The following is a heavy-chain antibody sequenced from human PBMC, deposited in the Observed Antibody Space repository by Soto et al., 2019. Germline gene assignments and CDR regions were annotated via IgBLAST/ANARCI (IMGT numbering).Heavy chain of an antibody. J-gene: IGHJ4*02. Sequence: EVQLVESGGGVVQPGESLRLSCAASGFTFHVRWMHWVRQRPGEGLVWVSGMDSGVSNTYYADSVKGRFSISRDNANNTLYLQMNRMTSVDTAVYSCETDYEFGLDNWGQGTLVTVSS. D-gene: IGHD3-16*01. CDR2: MDSGVSNT. V-gene: IGHV3-74*01. CDR1: GFTFHVRW. CDR3: ETDYEFGLDN.